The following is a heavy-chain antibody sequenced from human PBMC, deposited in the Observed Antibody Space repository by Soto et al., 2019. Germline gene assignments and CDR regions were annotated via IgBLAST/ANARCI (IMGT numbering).Heavy chain of an antibody. D-gene: IGHD3-22*01. CDR3: ARRDNAVVSYMGGAFDI. CDR1: GYNFAGNW. J-gene: IGHJ3*02. Sequence: GESLKISCKGSGYNFAGNWISWVRQMPGKGLEWMGRIDPSDSYSNYSPSFQGHVTISVDKSISTAYLQWSSLKASDTAIYYCARRDNAVVSYMGGAFDIWGQGTMVTVSS. CDR2: IDPSDSYS. V-gene: IGHV5-10-1*01.